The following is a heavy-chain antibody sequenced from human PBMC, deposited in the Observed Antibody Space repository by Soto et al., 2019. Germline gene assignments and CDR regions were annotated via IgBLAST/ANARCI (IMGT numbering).Heavy chain of an antibody. J-gene: IGHJ4*02. Sequence: LRLSCAASGFTFSSYAMHWVRQAPGKGLEWVAVISYDGSNKYYADSVKGRFTISRDNSKNTLYLQMNGLRAEDTAVYYCARGTAMVMLLGDHWGQGTLVTVSS. CDR3: ARGTAMVMLLGDH. D-gene: IGHD5-18*01. V-gene: IGHV3-30-3*01. CDR1: GFTFSSYA. CDR2: ISYDGSNK.